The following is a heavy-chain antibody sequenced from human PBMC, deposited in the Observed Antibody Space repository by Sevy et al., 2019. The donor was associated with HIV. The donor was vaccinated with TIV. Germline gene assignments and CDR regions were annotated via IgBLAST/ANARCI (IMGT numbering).Heavy chain of an antibody. V-gene: IGHV3-30*04. CDR3: ARDPTIYASGWYYFDY. Sequence: GGSLRLSCAASGFTFRNYAIHWVRQAPGKRLEWVAVISHDGSHKYSADSVKGRFTISRDNSKNTLYLQMNSLRAEDTAMYYCARDPTIYASGWYYFDYWGQGTLVTVSS. CDR1: GFTFRNYA. J-gene: IGHJ4*02. CDR2: ISHDGSHK. D-gene: IGHD6-19*01.